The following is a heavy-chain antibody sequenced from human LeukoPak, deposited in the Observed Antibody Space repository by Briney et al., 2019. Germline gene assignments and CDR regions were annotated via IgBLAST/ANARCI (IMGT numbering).Heavy chain of an antibody. V-gene: IGHV3-23*01. D-gene: IGHD3-22*01. J-gene: IGHJ4*02. CDR1: GFTFSSYG. CDR2: ISGSGSST. CDR3: AREGDASGYSYSRY. Sequence: GGSLRLSCAASGFTFSSYGMSWVRQAPGKGLEWVSAISGSGSSTFNADSVKGRFTISRDNSKNTLYLQMDSLSAEDTAVFYCAREGDASGYSYSRYWGQGTLVTVSS.